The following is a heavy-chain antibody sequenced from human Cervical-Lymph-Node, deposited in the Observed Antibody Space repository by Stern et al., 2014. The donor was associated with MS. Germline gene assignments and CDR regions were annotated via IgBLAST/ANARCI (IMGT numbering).Heavy chain of an antibody. CDR2: INPNSGGT. CDR3: AKGDEWFGGTAMAQLNY. J-gene: IGHJ4*02. Sequence: VQLVESGAEVRKPGASVKVSCEASGYTFTGYYMHWVRQAPGQGLEWMGWINPNSGGTNYAQNFHGRVTMTRDTSISTAYMELSRLRSDDTAVYYCAKGDEWFGGTAMAQLNYWGQGTLVTVSS. CDR1: GYTFTGYY. D-gene: IGHD5-18*01. V-gene: IGHV1-2*02.